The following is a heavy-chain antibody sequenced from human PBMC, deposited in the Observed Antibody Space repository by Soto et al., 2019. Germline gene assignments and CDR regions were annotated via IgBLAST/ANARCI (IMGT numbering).Heavy chain of an antibody. Sequence: QVQLVQSGAEVKKPGSSVKVSCKASGGTFSSYTISWVRQAPGQGLEWMGRIIPILGIANYAQKFQGRVTIXEDKSTSTAYMELSNLRSEDTAVSYCARGGGSWYVYWGQGTLVTVSS. J-gene: IGHJ4*02. D-gene: IGHD6-13*01. CDR3: ARGGGSWYVY. CDR2: IIPILGIA. CDR1: GGTFSSYT. V-gene: IGHV1-69*02.